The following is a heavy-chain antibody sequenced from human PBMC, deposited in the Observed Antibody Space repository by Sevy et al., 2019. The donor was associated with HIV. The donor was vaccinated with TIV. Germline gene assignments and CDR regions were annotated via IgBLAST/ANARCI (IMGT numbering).Heavy chain of an antibody. J-gene: IGHJ4*02. CDR1: GYSFTSYW. V-gene: IGHV5-51*01. CDR3: ARVGRRGGTTPEFDY. CDR2: IYPGDSDT. D-gene: IGHD2-2*01. Sequence: GESLKISCKGSGYSFTSYWIGWVRQMPGKGLEWMGIIYPGDSDTRYSPSFQGQVTFSAGKSVSTAYLQWSSLKAPETAMYYCARVGRRGGTTPEFDYWGQGTLVTVSS.